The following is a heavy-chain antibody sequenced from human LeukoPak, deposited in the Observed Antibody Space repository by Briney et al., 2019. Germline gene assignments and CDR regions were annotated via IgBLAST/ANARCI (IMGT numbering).Heavy chain of an antibody. J-gene: IGHJ4*02. CDR3: AAAYDILTGYHRYHFDY. CDR2: IVVGSGNT. V-gene: IGHV1-58*01. Sequence: GTSVKVSCKASGFTFTSSAVQWVRQARGQRLEWIGWIVVGSGNTNYAQKFQERVTITRDMSTSTAYMELSSLRSEDTAVYFCAAAYDILTGYHRYHFDYWGQGTLVTASS. D-gene: IGHD3-9*01. CDR1: GFTFTSSA.